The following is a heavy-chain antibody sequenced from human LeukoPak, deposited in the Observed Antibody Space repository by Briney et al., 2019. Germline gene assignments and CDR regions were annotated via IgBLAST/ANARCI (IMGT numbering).Heavy chain of an antibody. J-gene: IGHJ4*02. Sequence: SETLSLTCFVSDGSITNYYWSWIRQPAGKGLEWIGRLYIGRGMEYNPSLKSRVTMSVDRANMQFSLRLTSVTAAETAVYYCARESRVVIGDGYHVDSWGPGTLITVSS. D-gene: IGHD2-21*01. CDR3: ARESRVVIGDGYHVDS. V-gene: IGHV4-4*07. CDR1: DGSITNYY. CDR2: LYIGRGM.